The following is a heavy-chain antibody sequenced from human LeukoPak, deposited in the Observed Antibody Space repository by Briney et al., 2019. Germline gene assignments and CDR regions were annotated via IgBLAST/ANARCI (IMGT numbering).Heavy chain of an antibody. CDR1: GFTLSSYW. D-gene: IGHD5-18*01. CDR2: IKQDGREK. Sequence: GGSLRLSCAASGFTLSSYWMSWVRQAPGKGLGWVANIKQDGREKYYVDSVKGRFTISRDNAKNSLYLQMNSLRAEDTAVYYCARESDSYGYYFDYWGQGTLVTVSS. V-gene: IGHV3-7*01. J-gene: IGHJ4*02. CDR3: ARESDSYGYYFDY.